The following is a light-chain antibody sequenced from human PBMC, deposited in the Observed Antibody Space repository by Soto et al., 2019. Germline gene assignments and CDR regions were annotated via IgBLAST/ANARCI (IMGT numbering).Light chain of an antibody. V-gene: IGLV1-40*01. CDR3: QFYDSSLSARYV. J-gene: IGLJ1*01. CDR2: GNS. Sequence: QSVLTQPPSVSGAPGQRVTISCTGSSSNIGAGYDVHWYQQLPGTAPKLLIYGNSNRPSGVPDRFSGSKSGTSASLAITGLQAEDEADYYCQFYDSSLSARYVFGTGTKLTVL. CDR1: SSNIGAGYD.